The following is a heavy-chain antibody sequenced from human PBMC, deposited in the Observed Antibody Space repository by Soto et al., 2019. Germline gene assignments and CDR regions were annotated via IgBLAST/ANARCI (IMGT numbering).Heavy chain of an antibody. CDR1: GGSISSGGYS. CDR2: IYHSGST. Sequence: QLQLQESGSGLVKPSQTLSLTCAVSGGSISSGGYSWSWIRQPPGKGLEWIGYIYHSGSTYYNPSLNTRVTISVARSKNQFSVKLSSVTAADTAVYYCASGVVVIRGAFDIWGQGTMVTVSS. D-gene: IGHD3-22*01. CDR3: ASGVVVIRGAFDI. V-gene: IGHV4-30-2*01. J-gene: IGHJ3*02.